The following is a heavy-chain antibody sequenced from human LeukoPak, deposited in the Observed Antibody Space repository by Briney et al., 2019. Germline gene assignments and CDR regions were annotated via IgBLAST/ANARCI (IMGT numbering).Heavy chain of an antibody. J-gene: IGHJ4*02. CDR2: INDDETST. D-gene: IGHD1-26*01. CDR1: GFTFGDYV. Sequence: GGSLRLSCTASGFTFGDYVMSWVRQVPGKGLEWVSRINDDETSTTYAESVKGRFTISRDNAKNTLFLQMNSLRAEDTAVYYCATTGSGSYYDYWGQGTLVTVSS. CDR3: ATTGSGSYYDY. V-gene: IGHV3-74*01.